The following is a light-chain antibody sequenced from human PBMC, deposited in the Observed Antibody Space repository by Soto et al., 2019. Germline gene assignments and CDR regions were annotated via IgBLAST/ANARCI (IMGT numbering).Light chain of an antibody. Sequence: DLHMTQSPSSLSASVGDTVTITCQSSQDISHYLNLYQQKPGKALKLLIYDASNLHPGVPSRFRGSGSGTEFSFNITSLQPEDVAPYYCQQYDDLPINFGKGTRLKSK. J-gene: IGKJ5*01. CDR3: QQYDDLPIN. CDR1: QDISHY. V-gene: IGKV1-33*01. CDR2: DAS.